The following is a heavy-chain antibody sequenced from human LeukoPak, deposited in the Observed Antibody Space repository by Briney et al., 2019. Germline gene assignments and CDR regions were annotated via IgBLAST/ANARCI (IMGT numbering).Heavy chain of an antibody. CDR2: INRRGST. V-gene: IGHV4-34*01. D-gene: IGHD1-26*01. Sequence: PSETLSLTCAVYGGSFSYYWNWIRQPPGKGLEWIGEINRRGSTNYNPSLMSRVTMSVAMSKNQFSLKLSSVTAADTAMYYCARSGTVGAMPVWGQGTLVTVSS. CDR1: GGSFSYY. J-gene: IGHJ4*02. CDR3: ARSGTVGAMPV.